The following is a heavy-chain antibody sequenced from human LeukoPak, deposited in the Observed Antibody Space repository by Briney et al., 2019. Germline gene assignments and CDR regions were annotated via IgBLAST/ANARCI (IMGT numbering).Heavy chain of an antibody. V-gene: IGHV4-34*01. Sequence: GGSFXGYXXXWIRQPPGKGLXXIGEINHSGSTNYNPSLKRRVTISVDTSKNQFSLKLSSVTAADTAVYYCARGRHGYYYYMDVWGKGTTVTVSS. J-gene: IGHJ6*03. CDR2: INHSGST. CDR3: ARGRHGYYYYMDV. CDR1: GGSFXGYX.